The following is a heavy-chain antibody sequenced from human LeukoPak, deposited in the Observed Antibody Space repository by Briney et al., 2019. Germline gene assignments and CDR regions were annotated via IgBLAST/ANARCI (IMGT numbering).Heavy chain of an antibody. CDR1: GYTFTSYG. J-gene: IGHJ5*02. CDR2: ISAYNGNT. D-gene: IGHD1-26*01. V-gene: IGHV1-18*01. CDR3: AREHVSGSYFGNNWFDP. Sequence: ASVNVSCKASGYTFTSYGISWVRQAPGQGLEWMGWISAYNGNTNYAQKLQGRVTLTTDTSTSTDYMELRSLRYDDRAVYYCAREHVSGSYFGNNWFDPWGQETLVTVSS.